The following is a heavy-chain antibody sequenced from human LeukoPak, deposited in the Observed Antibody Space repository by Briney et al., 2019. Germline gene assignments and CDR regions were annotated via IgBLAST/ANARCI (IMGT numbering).Heavy chain of an antibody. CDR3: ARNRDYGSGSQLYYYYYMDV. J-gene: IGHJ6*03. CDR1: GYTFTRYG. CDR2: ISAYNGNT. D-gene: IGHD3-10*01. V-gene: IGHV1-18*01. Sequence: ASVKVSCKASGYTFTRYGISWVRQAPGQGLEWMGWISAYNGNTNYAQKLQGRVTMTTDTSTSTAYMELSSLRSEDTAVYYCARNRDYGSGSQLYYYYYMDVWGKGTTVTVSS.